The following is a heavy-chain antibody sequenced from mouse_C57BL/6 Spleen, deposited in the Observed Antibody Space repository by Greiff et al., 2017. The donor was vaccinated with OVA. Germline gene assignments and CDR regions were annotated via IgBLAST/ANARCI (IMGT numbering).Heavy chain of an antibody. CDR2: IDPETGGT. V-gene: IGHV1-15*01. J-gene: IGHJ3*01. Sequence: VQLQQSGAELVRPGASVTLSCKASGYTFTDYEMHWVKQTPVHGLEWIGAIDPETGGTAYNQKFKGKAILTADKSSSTAYMELRSLTSEDSAVYYCTREGYYYGSSAWFAYWGQGTLVTVSA. CDR3: TREGYYYGSSAWFAY. CDR1: GYTFTDYE. D-gene: IGHD1-1*01.